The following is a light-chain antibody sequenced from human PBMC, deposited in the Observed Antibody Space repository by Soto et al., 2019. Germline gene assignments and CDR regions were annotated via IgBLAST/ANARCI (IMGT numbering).Light chain of an antibody. CDR3: GSWDSSLSAYV. V-gene: IGLV1-51*01. CDR2: DDN. J-gene: IGLJ1*01. Sequence: QCVLSQPPSVSAAPGQKVTISCSGSSSHIGGNSVSWYQQLPGTAPKLLIYDDNKRPSGIPDRFSGSKSGTSANLGITGFQTGDEADYYCGSWDSSLSAYVFGTGTKVTVL. CDR1: SSHIGGNS.